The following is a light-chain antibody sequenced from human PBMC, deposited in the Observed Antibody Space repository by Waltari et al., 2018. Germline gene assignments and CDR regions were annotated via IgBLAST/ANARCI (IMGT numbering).Light chain of an antibody. CDR2: EVS. V-gene: IGLV2-14*01. CDR3: SSYTSSSTPYV. Sequence: QSALTQPASVSGSPGQSITISCTGTSSDVGGYNYASWYQQHPGKAPKLMIYEVSNRPSGFSNRFSVSKSGNTASLTISGLQAEDEADYYCSSYTSSSTPYVFGTGTKVTVL. J-gene: IGLJ1*01. CDR1: SSDVGGYNY.